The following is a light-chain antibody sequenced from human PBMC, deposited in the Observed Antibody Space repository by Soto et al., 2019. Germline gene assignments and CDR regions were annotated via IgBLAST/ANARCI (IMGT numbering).Light chain of an antibody. CDR1: QNINDW. Sequence: DIQMTQFPSTLSAFIGDRVTITCRASQNINDWLAWYQQKPGIAPKLVIYRASTLESGVPSRFSGSGSGTEFTLTISSLQPDDYPTYYCRQHKTHPITFGQGTRLEIK. V-gene: IGKV1-5*03. J-gene: IGKJ5*01. CDR3: RQHKTHPIT. CDR2: RAS.